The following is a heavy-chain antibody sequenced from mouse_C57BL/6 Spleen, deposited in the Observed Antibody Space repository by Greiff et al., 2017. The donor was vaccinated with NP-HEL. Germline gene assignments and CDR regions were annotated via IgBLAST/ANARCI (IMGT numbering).Heavy chain of an antibody. V-gene: IGHV3-6*01. CDR2: ISYDGSN. J-gene: IGHJ4*01. CDR1: GYSITSGYY. CDR3: AREGRGHAMDY. Sequence: DVQLQESGPGLVKPSQSLSLTCSVTGYSITSGYYWNWIRQFPGNKLEWMGYISYDGSNNYNPSLKNRISITRDTSKNQFFLKLNSVTTEDTATYYCAREGRGHAMDYWGQGTSVTVSS.